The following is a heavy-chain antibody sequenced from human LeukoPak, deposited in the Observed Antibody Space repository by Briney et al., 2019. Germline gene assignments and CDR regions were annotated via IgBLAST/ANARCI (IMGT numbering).Heavy chain of an antibody. CDR1: GFTFSSYA. Sequence: GGSLRLSCAASGFTFSSYAMNWVRQAPGKGLEWFSYISSSGSTIYYADSVKGRFTISRDNAKNSLYLQMNSLRAEDTAVYYCAELGITMIGGVWGKGTTVTISS. CDR3: AELGITMIGGV. J-gene: IGHJ6*04. V-gene: IGHV3-48*03. CDR2: ISSSGSTI. D-gene: IGHD3-10*02.